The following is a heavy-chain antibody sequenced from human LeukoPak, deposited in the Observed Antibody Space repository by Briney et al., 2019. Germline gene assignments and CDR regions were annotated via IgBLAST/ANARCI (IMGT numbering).Heavy chain of an antibody. V-gene: IGHV4-39*07. CDR1: GGSISSSSYY. Sequence: KSSETLSLTCTVSGGSISSSSYYWGWIRQPPGKGLEWIGSIYYSGSTYYNPSLKSRVTISVDTSKNQFSLKLSSVTAADTAVYYCARDIYSSSWYREGWFDPWGQGTLVTVSS. CDR2: IYYSGST. D-gene: IGHD6-13*01. J-gene: IGHJ5*02. CDR3: ARDIYSSSWYREGWFDP.